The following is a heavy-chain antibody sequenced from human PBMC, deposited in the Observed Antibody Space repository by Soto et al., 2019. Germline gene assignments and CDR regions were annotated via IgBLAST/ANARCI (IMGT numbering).Heavy chain of an antibody. CDR2: ISGYNGNT. CDR1: GYTFTNYG. J-gene: IGHJ6*02. CDR3: AREGQAPYYYYGMDV. V-gene: IGHV1-18*01. Sequence: QVQVVQSGDEVKKPGASVKVSCKASGYTFTNYGFSWVRQAPGQGLEWMGWISGYNGNTKYAEKFQGRVTMTTDTSTSTAHMELRSLRSDDTAVYYCAREGQAPYYYYGMDVCGQGTAVTVSS.